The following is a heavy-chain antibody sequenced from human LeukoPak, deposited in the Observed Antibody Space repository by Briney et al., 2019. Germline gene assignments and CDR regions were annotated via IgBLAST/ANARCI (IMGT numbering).Heavy chain of an antibody. CDR1: GFTFDDYA. Sequence: GRSLRLSCAASGFTFDDYAMHWVRQAPGKGLEWVSGIGWNSGGIVYADSVKGRLTISRDNAKNSLYLQMNSLGAEDTAFYYCVKVTAAGFVNHWGQGTLVTVSS. V-gene: IGHV3-9*01. D-gene: IGHD6-13*01. CDR3: VKVTAAGFVNH. CDR2: IGWNSGGI. J-gene: IGHJ5*02.